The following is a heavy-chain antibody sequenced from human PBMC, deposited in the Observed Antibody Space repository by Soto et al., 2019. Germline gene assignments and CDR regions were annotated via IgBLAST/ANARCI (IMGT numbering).Heavy chain of an antibody. D-gene: IGHD2-15*01. CDR1: GFTFSSYA. CDR3: AKEIDSVVVVAAAPCGMDV. Sequence: GGSLRLSCAASGFTFSSYAMSWVRQAPGKGLEWVSAISGSGGSTYYADSVKGRFTISRDNSKNTLYLQMNSLRAEDTAVYYCAKEIDSVVVVAAAPCGMDVWGQGTTVTVSS. V-gene: IGHV3-23*01. J-gene: IGHJ6*02. CDR2: ISGSGGST.